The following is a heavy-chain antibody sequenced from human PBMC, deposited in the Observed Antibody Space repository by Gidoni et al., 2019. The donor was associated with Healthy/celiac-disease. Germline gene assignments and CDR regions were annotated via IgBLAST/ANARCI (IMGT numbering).Heavy chain of an antibody. CDR1: GGSISSSTW. CDR2: IYHSGST. D-gene: IGHD3-22*01. J-gene: IGHJ4*02. CDR3: ARVGETYYYDSSGYHPFDY. Sequence: QVQLQESGPGLVKPSGTLSLTCAVSGGSISSSTWWSWVRQPPRKGLEWIGEIYHSGSTNYNPSLKSRVTISVDKSKNQFSLKLSSVTAADTAVYYCARVGETYYYDSSGYHPFDYWGQGTLVTVSS. V-gene: IGHV4-4*02.